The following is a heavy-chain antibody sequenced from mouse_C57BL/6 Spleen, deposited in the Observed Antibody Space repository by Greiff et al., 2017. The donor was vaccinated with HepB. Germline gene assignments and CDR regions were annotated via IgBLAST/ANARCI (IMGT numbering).Heavy chain of an antibody. V-gene: IGHV1-55*01. D-gene: IGHD1-1*01. CDR2: IYPGSGST. CDR3: ARRYYYGSSDEDYYDMDY. J-gene: IGHJ4*01. Sequence: QVQLQQPGAELVKPGASVKMSCTASGYTFTSYWITWVKQRPGQGLEWIGDIYPGSGSTNYNEKFKSKATLTVDTSSSTAYMQLSSLTSEDSAVYYCARRYYYGSSDEDYYDMDYWGQGTAVTVSS. CDR1: GYTFTSYW.